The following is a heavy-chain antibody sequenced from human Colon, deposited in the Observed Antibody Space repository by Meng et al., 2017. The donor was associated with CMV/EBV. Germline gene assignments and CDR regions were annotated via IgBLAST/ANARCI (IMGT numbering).Heavy chain of an antibody. CDR1: GFTFSDHY. CDR3: TRGHSGFDIYAFDI. J-gene: IGHJ3*02. D-gene: IGHD1-26*01. V-gene: IGHV3-72*01. CDR2: TANKADGYIT. Sequence: GGPLRLSCTGSGFTFSDHYIDWVRQAPGKGLEWVGRTANKADGYITEYATSVKGRFTFSRDDAENSLYLQMNSLKSDDTAVYYCTRGHSGFDIYAFDIWGQGTMVTVSS.